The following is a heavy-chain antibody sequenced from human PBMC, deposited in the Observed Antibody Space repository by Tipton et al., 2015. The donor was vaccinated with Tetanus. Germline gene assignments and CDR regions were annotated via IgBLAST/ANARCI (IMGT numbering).Heavy chain of an antibody. CDR2: ISYDGSNK. D-gene: IGHD2-15*01. V-gene: IGHV3-30*18. J-gene: IGHJ4*02. CDR3: AKDGATRVGNCSGGSCSDFGC. CDR1: GFTFSSYG. Sequence: SLRLSCAASGFTFSSYGLHWVRQAPGKGLEWVAVISYDGSNKYYADSVKGRFTISRDNSKSTLYLQMNSLRADDTAVYYCAKDGATRVGNCSGGSCSDFGCWGQGALVTVAS.